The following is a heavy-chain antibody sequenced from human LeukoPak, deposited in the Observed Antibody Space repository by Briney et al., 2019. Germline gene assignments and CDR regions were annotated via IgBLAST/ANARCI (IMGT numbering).Heavy chain of an antibody. Sequence: GGSLRLSCVASGFTLSSRWMHWVRQVPGKGLVWVSRIKSDGISTIYADSVKGRFTISRDDAKNTLYLQMNSLRAEDTAVYYCVGGVFWGQGTLVSVSS. CDR3: VGGVF. CDR1: GFTLSSRW. CDR2: IKSDGIST. J-gene: IGHJ4*02. V-gene: IGHV3-74*01. D-gene: IGHD3-16*01.